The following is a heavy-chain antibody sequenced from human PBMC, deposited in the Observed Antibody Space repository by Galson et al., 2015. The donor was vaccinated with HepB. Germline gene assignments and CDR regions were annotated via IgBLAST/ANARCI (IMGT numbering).Heavy chain of an antibody. V-gene: IGHV3-30*18. D-gene: IGHD3-22*01. Sequence: SLRLSCAASGFTFSSYGMHWVRQAPGKGLEWVAVISYDGSNKYYADSVKGRFTISRDNSKNTLYLQMNSLSAEDTAVYYCAKTPASHYYDSSGYYYFDYWGQGTLVTVSS. CDR2: ISYDGSNK. J-gene: IGHJ4*02. CDR3: AKTPASHYYDSSGYYYFDY. CDR1: GFTFSSYG.